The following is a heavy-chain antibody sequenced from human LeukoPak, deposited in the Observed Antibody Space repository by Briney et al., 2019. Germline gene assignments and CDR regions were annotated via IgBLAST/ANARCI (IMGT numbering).Heavy chain of an antibody. D-gene: IGHD2-2*01. Sequence: SETLSLTCAVYGGSFSGYYWSWIRQPPGKGLEWIGEINHSGSTNYNPSLKSRVTISVDTSKNQFSLKLSSVTAADTAVYYCARGGCSSTSCPSPALGWFDPWGRGTLVTVSS. CDR3: ARGGCSSTSCPSPALGWFDP. J-gene: IGHJ5*02. CDR1: GGSFSGYY. CDR2: INHSGST. V-gene: IGHV4-34*01.